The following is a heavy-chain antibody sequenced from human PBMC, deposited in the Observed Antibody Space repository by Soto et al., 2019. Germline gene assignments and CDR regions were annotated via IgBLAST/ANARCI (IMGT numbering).Heavy chain of an antibody. CDR1: GGSISSGGYY. V-gene: IGHV4-31*03. D-gene: IGHD3-10*01. J-gene: IGHJ4*02. CDR2: IYYSGST. CDR3: ASVWFGELLYYFDY. Sequence: TSETLSLTCTVSGGSISSGGYYWSWIRQHPGKGLEWIGYIYYSGSTYYNPSLKSRVTISVDTSKNQFSLKLSSVTAADTAVYYCASVWFGELLYYFDYWGQGTLVTVSS.